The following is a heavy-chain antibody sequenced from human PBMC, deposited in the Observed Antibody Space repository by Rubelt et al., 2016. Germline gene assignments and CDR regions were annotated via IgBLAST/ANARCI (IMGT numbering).Heavy chain of an antibody. J-gene: IGHJ4*02. D-gene: IGHD3-22*01. CDR1: GFSLSNARMG. CDR2: IFSNDEK. Sequence: QVTLEESGPVLVKPTETLTLTCTVSGFSLSNARMGVSWIRQPPGKALEWLAHIFSNDEKSYSTSLKSRLTIAKDTSKSQVVLTMANMDPVDTATYYCARIFRYYYDSSGYYRNWGQGTLVTVSS. CDR3: ARIFRYYYDSSGYYRN. V-gene: IGHV2-26*01.